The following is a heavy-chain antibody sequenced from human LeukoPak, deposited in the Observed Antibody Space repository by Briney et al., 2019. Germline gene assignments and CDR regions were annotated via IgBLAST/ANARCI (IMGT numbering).Heavy chain of an antibody. V-gene: IGHV3-30*03. CDR2: ISYDGSNK. J-gene: IGHJ4*02. CDR1: GFTFSSYG. Sequence: GGSLRLSCAASGFTFSSYGMHWVRQAPGEGLEWVAVISYDGSNKYYADSVKGRFTISRDNSKNTLYLQMNSLRAEDMAVYYCARDLGRVGATPTLIFDYWGQGTLVTVSS. D-gene: IGHD1-26*01. CDR3: ARDLGRVGATPTLIFDY.